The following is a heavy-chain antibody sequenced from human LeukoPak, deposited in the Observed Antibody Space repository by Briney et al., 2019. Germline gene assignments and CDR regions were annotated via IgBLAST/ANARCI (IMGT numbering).Heavy chain of an antibody. Sequence: PGGSLRLSCAASGFTFSSYSMNWVRQAPGKGLEWVSSISSSSSYIYYADSVKGRFTISRDNAKNSLYLQMNSLRAEDTAVYYCARDHLKGFGYYFDYWGQGTLVTVSS. D-gene: IGHD3-10*01. V-gene: IGHV3-21*01. CDR2: ISSSSSYI. CDR1: GFTFSSYS. CDR3: ARDHLKGFGYYFDY. J-gene: IGHJ4*02.